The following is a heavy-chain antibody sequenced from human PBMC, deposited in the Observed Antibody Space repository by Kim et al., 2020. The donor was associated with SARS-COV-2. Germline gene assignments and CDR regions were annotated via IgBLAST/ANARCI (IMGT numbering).Heavy chain of an antibody. CDR3: ARGTSHWDY. V-gene: IGHV4-59*09. J-gene: IGHJ4*02. D-gene: IGHD2-2*01. Sequence: GSTNYNPSRKSRGTRSVDTSKNQFSLQLSSVTAADTAVYYCARGTSHWDYWGQGTLVTVSS. CDR2: GST.